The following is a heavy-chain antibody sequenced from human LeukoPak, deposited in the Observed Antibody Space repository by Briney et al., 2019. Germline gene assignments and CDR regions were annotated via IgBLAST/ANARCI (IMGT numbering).Heavy chain of an antibody. V-gene: IGHV4-39*01. D-gene: IGHD6-13*01. CDR1: GDSVSTTSYY. J-gene: IGHJ4*02. Sequence: SETLSLTCSASGDSVSTTSYYWSWIRQPPGKGLEWIGNIYYSGTTSYSPPLKSRLTLSVDTSRNQFSLKLSSVTAADTAMYYCARWGSSRWSFYSFDYWGLGTLVTVSS. CDR3: ARWGSSRWSFYSFDY. CDR2: IYYSGTT.